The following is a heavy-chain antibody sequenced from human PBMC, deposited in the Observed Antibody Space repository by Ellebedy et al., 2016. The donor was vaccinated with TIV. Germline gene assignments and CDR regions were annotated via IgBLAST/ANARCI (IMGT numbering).Heavy chain of an antibody. CDR2: VSANGGST. Sequence: GGSLTLSXAGSGFSFSSYAMTWVRQAPGKGLDWVSAVSANGGSTYYADSVKGRFTISRDNSKNTLYLQMNSLRAEDTAVYYCAKDRYTDRGRYFDYWGQGTLVTVSS. V-gene: IGHV3-23*01. CDR3: AKDRYTDRGRYFDY. D-gene: IGHD5-24*01. CDR1: GFSFSSYA. J-gene: IGHJ4*02.